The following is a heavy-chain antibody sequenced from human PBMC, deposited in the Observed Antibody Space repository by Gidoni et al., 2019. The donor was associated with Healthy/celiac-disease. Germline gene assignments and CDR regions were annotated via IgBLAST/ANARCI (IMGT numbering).Heavy chain of an antibody. CDR3: ARLDDSSDYPRKYFDY. CDR1: GVSITSTSYY. D-gene: IGHD3-22*01. CDR2: IYYSGST. V-gene: IGHV4-39*01. Sequence: QLQLQESGPGLVKPSETLSLTCTVSGVSITSTSYYWGWIRQPPGKGLEWIGSIYYSGSTYSNPSLKSRVTISVDTSKNQFSLKLSSVTAADTAVYYCARLDDSSDYPRKYFDYWGQGTLVTVSS. J-gene: IGHJ4*02.